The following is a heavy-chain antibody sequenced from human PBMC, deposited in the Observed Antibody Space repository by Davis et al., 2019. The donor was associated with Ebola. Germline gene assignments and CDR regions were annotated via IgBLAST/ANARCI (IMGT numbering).Heavy chain of an antibody. CDR3: ASSRNYDFWSGHTPVDY. CDR2: IYSGGST. D-gene: IGHD3-3*01. Sequence: GESLKISCAASGFTVSSNYMRWVRQAPGKGLEWVSVIYSGGSTYYADSVKGRFTISRDNSKNTLYLQMNSLRVEDTAVYYCASSRNYDFWSGHTPVDYWGQGTLVTVSS. V-gene: IGHV3-66*02. J-gene: IGHJ4*02. CDR1: GFTVSSNY.